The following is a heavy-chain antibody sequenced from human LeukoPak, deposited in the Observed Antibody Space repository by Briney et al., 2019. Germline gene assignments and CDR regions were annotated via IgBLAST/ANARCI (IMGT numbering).Heavy chain of an antibody. V-gene: IGHV5-10-1*01. J-gene: IGHJ6*02. CDR1: GYSFTSYW. CDR2: IDPSDSYT. CDR3: ARPQSYYYGMDV. Sequence: GESLKISCKGSGYSFTSYWISWVRQMSGKGLEWMGRIDPSDSYTNYSPSFQGHVTISADKSISTAYLQWSSLKASDTAMYYCARPQSYYYGMDVWGQGTTVTVSS.